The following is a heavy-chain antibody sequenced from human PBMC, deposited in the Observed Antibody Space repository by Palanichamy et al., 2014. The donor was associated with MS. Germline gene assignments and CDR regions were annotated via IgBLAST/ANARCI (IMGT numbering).Heavy chain of an antibody. Sequence: EVQLVESGGGLIQPGGSLRLSCAASGFTVSSNYMNWVRQAPGKGLEWVSIIYSGGGTFYADSVKGRFTISRDNSKNTLYLQMNSLRAEDTAVYYCARHSSNWNYEGGFDYWGQGTLVTVSS. CDR2: IYSGGGT. CDR1: GFTVSSNY. J-gene: IGHJ4*02. CDR3: ARHSSNWNYEGGFDY. D-gene: IGHD1-7*01. V-gene: IGHV3-53*01.